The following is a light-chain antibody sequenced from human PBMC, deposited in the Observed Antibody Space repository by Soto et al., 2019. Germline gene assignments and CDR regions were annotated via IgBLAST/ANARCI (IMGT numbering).Light chain of an antibody. V-gene: IGKV3-20*01. J-gene: IGKJ1*01. Sequence: EIVLTQSPGTLSLSPGERVTLSCRASQSISSSYLAWYQHKPGQAPRLLMYGTSSRATGIPDRFSGSGSGTDFTLTISRLEPEDFAVYYCQQYGDSPRTFGQGTKV. CDR2: GTS. CDR1: QSISSSY. CDR3: QQYGDSPRT.